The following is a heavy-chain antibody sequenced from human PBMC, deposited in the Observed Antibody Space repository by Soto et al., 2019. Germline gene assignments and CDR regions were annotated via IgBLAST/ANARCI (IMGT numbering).Heavy chain of an antibody. Sequence: PGESLKISCAASGFTFSSYWMSWVRQAPGKGLEWVANIKQDGSEKYYVDSVKGRFTISRDNAKNSLYLQMNSLRAEGTAVYYCAAEMFGYSGTTSYGMDVWGQGTTVTVSS. D-gene: IGHD1-26*01. J-gene: IGHJ6*02. V-gene: IGHV3-7*01. CDR2: IKQDGSEK. CDR3: AAEMFGYSGTTSYGMDV. CDR1: GFTFSSYW.